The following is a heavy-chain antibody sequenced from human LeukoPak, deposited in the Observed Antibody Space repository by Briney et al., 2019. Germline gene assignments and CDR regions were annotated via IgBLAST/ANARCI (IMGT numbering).Heavy chain of an antibody. D-gene: IGHD1-26*01. V-gene: IGHV4-39*01. J-gene: IGHJ4*02. Sequence: PSETLSLTCTVSGCSISSSSYYWGWIRQPPGKGLERIGSIYYTGSTYYNPSLKSRVTISVDTSKNQFSLKLSSVTAADTAVYYCARHVLSQGATTDYWGQGTLVTVSS. CDR2: IYYTGST. CDR1: GCSISSSSYY. CDR3: ARHVLSQGATTDY.